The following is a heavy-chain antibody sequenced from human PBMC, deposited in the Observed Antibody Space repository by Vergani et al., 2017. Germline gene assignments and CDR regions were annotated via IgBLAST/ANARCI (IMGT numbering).Heavy chain of an antibody. J-gene: IGHJ3*01. V-gene: IGHV3-21*01. Sequence: EVQMVESGGGLVKPGGSLRLSCVASGFTFSHYSLYWVRQAPGKGQELVSSISGNNDDVDYADSVKGRFTISGDNAKNSLYLDMSSLRAEDTTVYYCVRDVRVSRTWGQGTLVAV. CDR2: ISGNNDDV. CDR3: VRDVRVSRT. CDR1: GFTFSHYS.